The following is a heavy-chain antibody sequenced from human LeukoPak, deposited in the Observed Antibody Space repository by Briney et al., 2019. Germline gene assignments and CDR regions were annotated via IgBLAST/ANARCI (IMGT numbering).Heavy chain of an antibody. Sequence: SETLSLTCTVSGDSISSYYWSWIRQPPGKGLEWIGYIYYSGSTNYNPSLKSRVTISVDTPKNQFSLKLSSVTAADTAVYYCARWGDYYDSSGYYRPPLNAFDIWGQGTMVTVSS. J-gene: IGHJ3*02. CDR2: IYYSGST. D-gene: IGHD3-22*01. CDR3: ARWGDYYDSSGYYRPPLNAFDI. V-gene: IGHV4-59*01. CDR1: GDSISSYY.